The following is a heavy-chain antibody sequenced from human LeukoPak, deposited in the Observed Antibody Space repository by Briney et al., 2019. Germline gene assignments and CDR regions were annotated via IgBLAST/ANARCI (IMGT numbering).Heavy chain of an antibody. CDR3: ARDHQSGSYLEYFQH. Sequence: GASVKVSCKASGYTFTSYGISWVRQAPGQGLEWMGWISAYNGNTNYAQKLQGRVTMTTDTSTSTAYMELRSLRSDDTAVYYCARDHQSGSYLEYFQHWGQGTLVTVSS. D-gene: IGHD1-26*01. J-gene: IGHJ1*01. CDR1: GYTFTSYG. V-gene: IGHV1-18*01. CDR2: ISAYNGNT.